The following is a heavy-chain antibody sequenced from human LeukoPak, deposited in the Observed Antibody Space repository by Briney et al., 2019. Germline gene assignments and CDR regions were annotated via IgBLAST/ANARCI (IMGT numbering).Heavy chain of an antibody. CDR1: GLTFKNYA. V-gene: IGHV3-23*01. Sequence: GGSLRLSCAASGLTFKNYAMTWVRQAPGKGLEWVSTISGKGDATYYADSVKGRFTISRDNSKNTLSLQMNSLRADDTALYYCAKAGHFSCFDPWGQGTLVTVSS. CDR3: AKAGHFSCFDP. CDR2: ISGKGDAT. J-gene: IGHJ5*02.